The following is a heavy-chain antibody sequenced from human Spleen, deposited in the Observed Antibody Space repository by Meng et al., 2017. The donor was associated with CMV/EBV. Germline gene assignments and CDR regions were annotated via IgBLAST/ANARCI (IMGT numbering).Heavy chain of an antibody. J-gene: IGHJ4*02. V-gene: IGHV1-69*12. CDR2: IIPIFGTA. CDR3: ARARGDFETIDY. CDR1: GGTVGGYA. D-gene: IGHD3-10*01. Sequence: VQLVPPGAKVQTPGSPLKASWKTSGGTVGGYAISCVRHAPGQGREWMGGIIPIFGTAIYAQKFQGRVTITADESTSTAYMELSSLRSEDTAVYYCARARGDFETIDYWGQGTLVTVSS.